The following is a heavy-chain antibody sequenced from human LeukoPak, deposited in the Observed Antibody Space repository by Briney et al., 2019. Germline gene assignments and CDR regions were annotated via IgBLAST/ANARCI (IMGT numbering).Heavy chain of an antibody. CDR2: IYTSGST. D-gene: IGHD1-26*01. V-gene: IGHV4-4*07. Sequence: SETLSLTCTVSGGSISRYYWSWIRQPAGKGLEWIGRIYTSGSTNYNASLKSRVSMSVDTSKNQFSLKLSSVTAADTAVFYCARENSGSYREFDCWGQGTLVTVSS. J-gene: IGHJ4*02. CDR1: GGSISRYY. CDR3: ARENSGSYREFDC.